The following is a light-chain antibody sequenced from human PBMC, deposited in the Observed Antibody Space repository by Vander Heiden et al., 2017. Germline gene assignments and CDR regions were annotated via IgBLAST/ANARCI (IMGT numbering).Light chain of an antibody. CDR2: GAS. J-gene: IGKJ2*01. CDR3: QQYGSSPPYT. V-gene: IGKV3-20*01. Sequence: EIVLTQSPGTLSLSPGERATLSCRASQSVSSSYLAWYQQKPGQAPRLLTYGASSRATGIPDRFSGSGYGTEFTLTISRLEPEDFAVYYCQQYGSSPPYTFGQWTKLEIK. CDR1: QSVSSSY.